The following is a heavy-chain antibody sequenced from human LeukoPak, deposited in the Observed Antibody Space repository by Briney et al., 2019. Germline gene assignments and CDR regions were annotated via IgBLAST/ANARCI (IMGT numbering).Heavy chain of an antibody. Sequence: GGSLRLSCAASGFTFSSYVMGWVRQAPGKGLEWVSGIYGSGTTYYADSVKGRFTISRDNSKNTVDLQMNSLRAEDTAVYYCAKESAYQFDYWGQGILVTVSS. CDR1: GFTFSSYV. V-gene: IGHV3-23*01. CDR2: IYGSGTT. J-gene: IGHJ4*02. CDR3: AKESAYQFDY.